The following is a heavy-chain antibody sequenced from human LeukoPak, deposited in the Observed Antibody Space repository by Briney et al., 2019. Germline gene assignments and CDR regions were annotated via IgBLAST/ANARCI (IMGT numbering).Heavy chain of an antibody. CDR2: ISGSGGST. CDR3: AKDFTMIVGVFDY. Sequence: PGGSLRLSCAASGFTFSSYGMSWVRQAPGKGLEWVSTISGSGGSTYYADSVKGRFTISRDNSKNTLYLQMNSLRAEDTAVYYCAKDFTMIVGVFDYWGQGTLVTVSS. CDR1: GFTFSSYG. V-gene: IGHV3-23*01. J-gene: IGHJ4*02. D-gene: IGHD3-22*01.